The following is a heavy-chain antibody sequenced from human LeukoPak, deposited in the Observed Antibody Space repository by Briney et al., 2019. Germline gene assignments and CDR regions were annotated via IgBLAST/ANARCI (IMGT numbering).Heavy chain of an antibody. CDR3: ARSLSSGYYYRTAPAWFDP. Sequence: PGGSLRLSCAASGFTFSDYNMRWIRQAPGKGLEWVSSISRSGSTKYYADSVKGRFTISRDNSKNTLYLQMNSLRAEDTAVYYCARSLSSGYYYRTAPAWFDPWGQGTLVTVSS. CDR1: GFTFSDYN. D-gene: IGHD3-22*01. V-gene: IGHV3-11*01. J-gene: IGHJ5*02. CDR2: ISRSGSTK.